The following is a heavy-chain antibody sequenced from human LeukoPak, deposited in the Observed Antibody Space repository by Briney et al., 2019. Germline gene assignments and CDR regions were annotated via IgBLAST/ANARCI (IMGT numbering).Heavy chain of an antibody. J-gene: IGHJ4*02. D-gene: IGHD5-18*01. CDR2: IKQDGSEK. CDR3: ARDLSGVTGYTYGRGIDY. Sequence: GGSLRLSCAASGFIFNRYAMSWVRQAPGKGLEWVANIKQDGSEKNYVDSVKGRFTISRDNAKTSLYLQMNSLRVEDTAVYYCARDLSGVTGYTYGRGIDYWGQGTLVTVSS. CDR1: GFIFNRYA. V-gene: IGHV3-7*01.